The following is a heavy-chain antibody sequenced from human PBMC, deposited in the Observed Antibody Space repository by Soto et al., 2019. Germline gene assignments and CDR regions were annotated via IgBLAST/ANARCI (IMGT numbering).Heavy chain of an antibody. CDR2: IIPISDTT. Sequence: QVQLVQSGAEVKKPGSSVKVSCKASGGTFSSYAISWVRQAPGQGLEWMGGIIPISDTTNDAEKFQGRVTITADESTSTAYMELSSLRSEDTAVYYCARSQGSSTSLEIYDYYYYGMDVWGQGTRVTVSS. J-gene: IGHJ6*02. CDR3: ARSQGSSTSLEIYDYYYYGMDV. D-gene: IGHD2-2*01. CDR1: GGTFSSYA. V-gene: IGHV1-69*01.